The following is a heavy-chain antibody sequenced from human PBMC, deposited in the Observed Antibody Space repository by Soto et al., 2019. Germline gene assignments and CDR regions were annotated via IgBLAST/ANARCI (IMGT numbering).Heavy chain of an antibody. D-gene: IGHD3-3*01. V-gene: IGHV3-30*03. CDR2: ISYDGSNK. CDR3: ATTPSSPDVLRFLEWLDYGMDV. J-gene: IGHJ6*02. Sequence: GGSLRLSCAASAFTFSSYGMHWVRQAPGKGLEWVALISYDGSNKYYADSVKGRFTISRDNSKNTLYLQMNSLKAEDTSVYHFATTPSSPDVLRFLEWLDYGMDVWGQGTTVTVSS. CDR1: AFTFSSYG.